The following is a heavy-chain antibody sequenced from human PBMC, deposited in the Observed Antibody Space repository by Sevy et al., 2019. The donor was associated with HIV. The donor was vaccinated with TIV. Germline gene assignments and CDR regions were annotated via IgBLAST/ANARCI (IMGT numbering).Heavy chain of an antibody. V-gene: IGHV3-21*01. CDR2: ISTASSYI. CDR3: ARGPYYDFWYFDL. D-gene: IGHD3-3*01. Sequence: GGSLRLSCAASGFTFSYYSMNWVRQAPGKGLEWVSSISTASSYIYYADSLKGRVTISRDNAKNSLYLHMNSLRAEYTAVYYCARGPYYDFWYFDLWGRGTLVTVSS. J-gene: IGHJ2*01. CDR1: GFTFSYYS.